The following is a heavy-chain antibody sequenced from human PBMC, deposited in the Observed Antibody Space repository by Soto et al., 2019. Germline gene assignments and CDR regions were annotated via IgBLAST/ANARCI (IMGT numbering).Heavy chain of an antibody. V-gene: IGHV1-69*12. CDR2: IIPIFGTA. CDR1: GGTFSSYA. CDR3: ARGGYCGGGSCSYYYYGMDV. D-gene: IGHD2-15*01. J-gene: IGHJ6*02. Sequence: QVQLVQSGAEVKKPGSSVKVSCKASGGTFSSYAISWVRQAPGQGLEWMGGIIPIFGTANYAQKFQGRVTSTAAESTSTAQMALSSLRSEATAVYYCARGGYCGGGSCSYYYYGMDVWGQGTTVTVSS.